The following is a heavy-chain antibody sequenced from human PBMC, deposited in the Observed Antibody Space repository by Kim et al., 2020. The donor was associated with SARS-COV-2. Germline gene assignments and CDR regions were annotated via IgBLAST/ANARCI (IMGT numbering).Heavy chain of an antibody. V-gene: IGHV3-23*01. D-gene: IGHD2-2*01. CDR3: AKTSSRVIGKKWFDP. J-gene: IGHJ5*02. Sequence: ADSVKGRFPISKDNPKNTLYLQMNSLRGEATAIYYCAKTSSRVIGKKWFDPWGQGTLVTVSS.